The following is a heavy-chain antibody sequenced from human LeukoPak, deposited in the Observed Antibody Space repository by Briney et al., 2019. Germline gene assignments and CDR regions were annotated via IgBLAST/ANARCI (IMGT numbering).Heavy chain of an antibody. CDR1: GFTVSSNC. J-gene: IGHJ4*02. CDR2: IYSGGST. V-gene: IGHV3-53*01. CDR3: ARGGGGYYDSSGYDPDYFDY. D-gene: IGHD3-22*01. Sequence: PGGSLRLSCAAAGFTVSSNCMSWVRQAPGKGQEWVSVIYSGGSTYYADSVKGRFTISRDNSKNTLYLQMNSLRAEDTAVYYCARGGGGYYDSSGYDPDYFDYWGQGTLVTVSS.